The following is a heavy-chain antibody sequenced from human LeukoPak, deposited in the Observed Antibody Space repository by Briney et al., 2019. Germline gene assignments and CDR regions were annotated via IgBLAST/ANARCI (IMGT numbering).Heavy chain of an antibody. Sequence: SETLSLTCTVSGGSISSYYWSWIRQPPGKGPEWIGYIYYSGSTNYNPSLKSRVTISVDRSEKQFSLKLSSVTAADTAVYYCARLGRGSGSYFYYYGMDVWGQGTTVTVSS. D-gene: IGHD3-10*01. CDR2: IYYSGST. V-gene: IGHV4-59*08. J-gene: IGHJ6*02. CDR3: ARLGRGSGSYFYYYGMDV. CDR1: GGSISSYY.